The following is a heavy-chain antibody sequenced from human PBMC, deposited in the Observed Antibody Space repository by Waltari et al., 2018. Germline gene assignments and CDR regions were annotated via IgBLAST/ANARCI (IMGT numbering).Heavy chain of an antibody. V-gene: IGHV5-51*01. D-gene: IGHD6-6*01. J-gene: IGHJ3*02. CDR1: GYSFTTHL. CDR3: ARQSSSSSGAFDI. CDR2: IYPGDSDT. Sequence: EVQLVQSGAEVKKPGESLKISCKGSGYSFTTHLIAWVRQMPGKGLEWMGMIYPGDSDTRYSPSFQGKVTISADKSISTAYLQCGSLKASDIGMYYCARQSSSSSGAFDIWGQGTMVTVSS.